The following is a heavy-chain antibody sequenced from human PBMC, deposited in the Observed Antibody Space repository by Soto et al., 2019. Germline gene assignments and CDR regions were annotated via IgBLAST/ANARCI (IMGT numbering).Heavy chain of an antibody. V-gene: IGHV3-30-3*01. Sequence: GGALGLSFAASGFTFSTYTMHWVRQAPGKGLEWVAVISYDGSNVYYADSVKGRFTISRDNSRNTLYLQMNSLRVEDTAVYCCARAPVEDIVVLPAARGWFDPWGQGTLVTVSS. J-gene: IGHJ5*02. CDR1: GFTFSTYT. CDR2: ISYDGSNV. CDR3: ARAPVEDIVVLPAARGWFDP. D-gene: IGHD2-2*01.